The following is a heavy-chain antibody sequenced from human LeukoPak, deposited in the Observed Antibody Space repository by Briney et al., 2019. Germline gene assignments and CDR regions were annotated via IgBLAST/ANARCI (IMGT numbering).Heavy chain of an antibody. CDR2: IYYSGST. Sequence: PSETLSLTCTVSGGSISSYYWSWIRQPPGKGLEWIGYIYYSGSTNYNPSLKSRVTISVDTSKNQFSLKLSSVTAADTAVYYCARVDYYDSSGYNWFDLWGQGTLVTVSS. CDR1: GGSISSYY. V-gene: IGHV4-59*08. CDR3: ARVDYYDSSGYNWFDL. J-gene: IGHJ5*02. D-gene: IGHD3-22*01.